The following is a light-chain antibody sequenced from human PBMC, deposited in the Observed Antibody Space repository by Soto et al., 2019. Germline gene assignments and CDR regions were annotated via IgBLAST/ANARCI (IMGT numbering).Light chain of an antibody. CDR2: GAS. J-gene: IGKJ1*01. Sequence: EIVMTQSPATLSVSPGERATLSCRASQTISSNLAWYQQKPGPAPRLLIYGASTRATGIPARFTGSGSGTEFTLTISSLQSEDFAVYYCQQYNSWPRTFGQGTKVEIK. V-gene: IGKV3-15*01. CDR1: QTISSN. CDR3: QQYNSWPRT.